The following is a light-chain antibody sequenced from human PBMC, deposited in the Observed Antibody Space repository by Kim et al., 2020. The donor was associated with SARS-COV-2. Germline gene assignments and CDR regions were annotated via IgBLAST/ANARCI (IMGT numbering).Light chain of an antibody. CDR2: SNN. J-gene: IGLJ3*02. CDR3: ASWDDSLSGLL. V-gene: IGLV1-44*01. CDR1: SSNIGRNT. Sequence: GQRVTISCSGSSSNIGRNTVNWYQQVPGAAPKLLIHSNNKRPSGVPDRFSGSKSGTSASLAISGLHSEDEADYYCASWDDSLSGLLFGGGTDLTVL.